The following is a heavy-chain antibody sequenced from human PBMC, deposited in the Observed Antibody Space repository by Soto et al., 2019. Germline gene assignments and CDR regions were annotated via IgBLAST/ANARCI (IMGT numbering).Heavy chain of an antibody. J-gene: IGHJ3*02. Sequence: EVQLVESGGGLIQPGGSLRLSCAASGFTVSGNYMTWVRQAPGKGLEWVSILYSGGPTYYADSVKGRFTISRDNSKNTLYLQINSLRVEDTAVYYCARVINPWACHIWGQGTMVTVSS. V-gene: IGHV3-53*01. CDR3: ARVINPWACHI. CDR1: GFTVSGNY. CDR2: LYSGGPT.